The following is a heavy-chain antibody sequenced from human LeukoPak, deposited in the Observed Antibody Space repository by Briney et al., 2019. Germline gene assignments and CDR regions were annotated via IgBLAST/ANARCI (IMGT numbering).Heavy chain of an antibody. CDR3: ARGHCSGGSCYPGDC. CDR2: IIPILGIA. J-gene: IGHJ4*02. D-gene: IGHD2-15*01. CDR1: GGTFSSYA. Sequence: ASVKVSCKASGGTFSSYAISWVRQAPGQGLEWMGRIIPILGIANYAQKFQGRVTITADKSTSTAYMELSSLRSEDTAVYYCARGHCSGGSCYPGDCWGQGTLVTVSS. V-gene: IGHV1-69*04.